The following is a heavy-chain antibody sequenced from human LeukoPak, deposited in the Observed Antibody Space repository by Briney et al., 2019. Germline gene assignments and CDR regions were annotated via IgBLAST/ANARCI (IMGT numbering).Heavy chain of an antibody. Sequence: GRSLRLSCAASGFTFSSYGMHWVRQAPGKGLEWVAVIWYDGSNKYYADSVKGRFTISRDNSKNTLYLQMNSLRAEDTAVYYCAKDPERYYYDSSGSFDYWGQGTLVTVSS. D-gene: IGHD3-22*01. CDR3: AKDPERYYYDSSGSFDY. CDR2: IWYDGSNK. V-gene: IGHV3-33*06. J-gene: IGHJ4*02. CDR1: GFTFSSYG.